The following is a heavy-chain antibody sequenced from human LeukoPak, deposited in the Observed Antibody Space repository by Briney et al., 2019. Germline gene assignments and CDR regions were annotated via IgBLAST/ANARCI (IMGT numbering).Heavy chain of an antibody. Sequence: GGSLRLSCAASGFTFDDYGMSWVRQAPGKGQEWVSGINWNGGSTGYADSVKGRFTISRDNAKNSLYLQMNSLRAEDTALYHCAREVYYYGSGSSNFDYWGQGTLVTVSS. CDR2: INWNGGST. J-gene: IGHJ4*02. CDR3: AREVYYYGSGSSNFDY. D-gene: IGHD3-10*01. CDR1: GFTFDDYG. V-gene: IGHV3-20*01.